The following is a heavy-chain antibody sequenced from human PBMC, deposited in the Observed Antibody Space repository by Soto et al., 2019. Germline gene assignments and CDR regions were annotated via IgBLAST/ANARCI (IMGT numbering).Heavy chain of an antibody. Sequence: QITLKESGPTLVKPTQTLTLTCTFSGFSLSTSGVGVGWIRQPPGKALEWLALIYWDDDKRYSPSLKSRLTITKDTSKNQVVLPMTNMDPVDTATYYCAHSLLYCSSTSCYLEHDYWGQGTLVTVSS. V-gene: IGHV2-5*02. J-gene: IGHJ4*02. D-gene: IGHD2-2*01. CDR3: AHSLLYCSSTSCYLEHDY. CDR1: GFSLSTSGVG. CDR2: IYWDDDK.